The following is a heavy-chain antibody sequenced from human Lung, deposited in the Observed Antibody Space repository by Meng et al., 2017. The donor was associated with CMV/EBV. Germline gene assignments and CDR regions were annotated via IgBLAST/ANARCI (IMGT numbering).Heavy chain of an antibody. D-gene: IGHD4-23*01. V-gene: IGHV6-1*01. CDR3: ARGINGGCGD. J-gene: IGHJ4*02. CDR2: TYYRSKWYH. CDR1: GDIVSSNSAA. Sequence: QVQLQQSCPGLVKPSQTLSRTCAISGDIVSSNSAAWHWIRQSPSRGLEWLGRTYYRSKWYHEYAVSVKSRITISPDTPKNQFSLQLNSMTPEDTAVYYCARGINGGCGDWGQGTLVTVSS.